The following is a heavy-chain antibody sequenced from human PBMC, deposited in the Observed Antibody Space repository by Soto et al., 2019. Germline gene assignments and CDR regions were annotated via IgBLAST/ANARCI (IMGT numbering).Heavy chain of an antibody. V-gene: IGHV3-7*01. D-gene: IGHD3-10*01. CDR2: IKQDGSEK. CDR3: AAPYGSGSPSLNYYYYYMDV. CDR1: GFTFSSYW. J-gene: IGHJ6*03. Sequence: GGSLRLSCAASGFTFSSYWMSWVRQAPGKGLEWVANIKQDGSEKYYVDSVKGRFTISRDNAKNSLYLQMNSLRAEDTAVYYCAAPYGSGSPSLNYYYYYMDVWGKGTTVTVSS.